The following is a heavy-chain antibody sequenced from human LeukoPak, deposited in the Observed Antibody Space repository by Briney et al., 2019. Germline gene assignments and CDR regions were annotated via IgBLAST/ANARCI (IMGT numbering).Heavy chain of an antibody. J-gene: IGHJ4*02. V-gene: IGHV1-2*02. D-gene: IGHD3-3*01. CDR2: INPNSGGT. Sequence: ASVKVSRKASGYIFTAHYMHWVRQAPGQGLEWVGCINPNSGGTNYPQKVQGRVTITRDTSMSTAYMELSRLTSDDTAVYYCARASSLIDDSWSCYYSCLDYWGRGTLVSVSS. CDR1: GYIFTAHY. CDR3: ARASSLIDDSWSCYYSCLDY.